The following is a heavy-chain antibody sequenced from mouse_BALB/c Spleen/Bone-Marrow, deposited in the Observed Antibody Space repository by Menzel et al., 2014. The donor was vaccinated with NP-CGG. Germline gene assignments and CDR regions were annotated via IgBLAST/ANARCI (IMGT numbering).Heavy chain of an antibody. D-gene: IGHD1-1*01. J-gene: IGHJ3*01. CDR1: GFKFKDTH. CDR2: IDPASGDT. V-gene: IGHV14-3*02. CDR3: SRDYGGTAWFAY. Sequence: DVQLVESGAELVKPGASVKLSCTASGFKFKDTHMHWVKQRPEQGLEWIGRIDPASGDTKYDPKFQGKAAITGDTSSNTAYLQFSSLTSEDTAVYYCSRDYGGTAWFAYWGQGTLVTVSA.